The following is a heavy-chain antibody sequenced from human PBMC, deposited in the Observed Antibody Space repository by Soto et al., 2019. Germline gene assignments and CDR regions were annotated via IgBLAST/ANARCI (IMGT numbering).Heavy chain of an antibody. CDR1: GGAVSSGVYY. V-gene: IGHV4-61*08. D-gene: IGHD3-3*01. J-gene: IGHJ4*02. CDR3: ARLRITSFWVVTGHYIDS. Sequence: PSGTLCLTCSVSGGAVSSGVYYWSWIRQPPGQGQGLTGNTCYSGSTKNSPSHTRRVAISLDRSRNWCSRKLTSVTAADTAVYYCARLRITSFWVVTGHYIDSWGRGTLVTVSS. CDR2: TCYSGST.